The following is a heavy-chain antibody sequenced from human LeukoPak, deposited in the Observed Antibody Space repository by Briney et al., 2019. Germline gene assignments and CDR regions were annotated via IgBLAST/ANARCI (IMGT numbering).Heavy chain of an antibody. CDR3: ARPGTQYWYFDL. CDR1: GGSISSYY. D-gene: IGHD1-7*01. V-gene: IGHV4-59*01. CDR2: IYYSGST. Sequence: SETLSLTCTVFGGSISSYYWSWIRQPPGKGLEWIGYIYYSGSTNYNPSLKSRVTISVDTSKNQFSLKLSSVTAADTAVYYCARPGTQYWYFDLWGRGTLVTVSS. J-gene: IGHJ2*01.